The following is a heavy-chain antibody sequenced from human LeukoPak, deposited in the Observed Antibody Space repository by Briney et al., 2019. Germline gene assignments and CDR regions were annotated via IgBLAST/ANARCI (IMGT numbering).Heavy chain of an antibody. J-gene: IGHJ5*02. D-gene: IGHD3-16*01. V-gene: IGHV1-8*01. CDR3: ARGFWEGLGWFDP. Sequence: ASVKVSCKASGYSFTSYYMHWVRQATGQGLEWMGWMNPNSGNTGYAQKFQGRVTMTRNTSISTAYMELSSLRSGDTAVYYCARGFWEGLGWFDPWGQGTLVTVSS. CDR1: GYSFTSYY. CDR2: MNPNSGNT.